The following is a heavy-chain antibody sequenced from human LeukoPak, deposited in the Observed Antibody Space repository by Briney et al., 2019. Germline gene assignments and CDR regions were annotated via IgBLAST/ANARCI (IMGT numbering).Heavy chain of an antibody. J-gene: IGHJ6*03. V-gene: IGHV1-2*02. CDR1: GYTFTGYC. CDR2: INPNSGGT. D-gene: IGHD6-13*01. Sequence: GASVKVSCKASGYTFTGYCMHWVRQAPGQGLEWMGWINPNSGGTNYAQKFQGRVTMTRDTSISTAYMELSRLRSDDTAVYYCARDGLASSWYPYYYYMDVWGKGTTVTVSS. CDR3: ARDGLASSWYPYYYYMDV.